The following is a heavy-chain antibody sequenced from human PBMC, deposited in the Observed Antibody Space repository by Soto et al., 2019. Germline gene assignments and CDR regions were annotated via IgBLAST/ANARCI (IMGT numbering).Heavy chain of an antibody. V-gene: IGHV1-2*02. CDR1: GYTFTGYY. D-gene: IGHD2-15*01. J-gene: IGHJ6*02. CDR2: INPNSGGT. CDR3: ARDPADRSDVEYYYYDGMDV. Sequence: ASVKVSCKASGYTFTGYYMHWVRQAPGQGLEWMGWINPNSGGTNYAQKFQGRVAMTRDTSISTAYMELSRLRSDDTAVYYCARDPADRSDVEYYYYDGMDVCGQGTTVIVYS.